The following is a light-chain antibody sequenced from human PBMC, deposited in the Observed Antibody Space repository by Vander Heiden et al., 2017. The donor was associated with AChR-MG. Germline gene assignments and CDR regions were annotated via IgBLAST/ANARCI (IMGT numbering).Light chain of an antibody. Sequence: SYELTQPPSVSVSPGQTARITCSGDTLPKKFAYWYQQKSGQAPVLVIYEDNKRPSGIPERFSGSSSGTLATLNISGAQVEDEADYYCYSTDNHGYHRGMFGGGTKLTVL. CDR1: TLPKKF. V-gene: IGLV3-10*01. CDR2: EDN. J-gene: IGLJ3*02. CDR3: YSTDNHGYHRGM.